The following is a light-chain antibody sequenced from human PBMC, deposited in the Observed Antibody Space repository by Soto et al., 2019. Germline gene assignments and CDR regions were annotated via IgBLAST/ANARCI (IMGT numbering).Light chain of an antibody. CDR1: SSHIVNNY. CDR2: DNN. V-gene: IGLV1-51*01. CDR3: GTWDSSLSAGGV. Sequence: QSVLTQPPSVSAAPGRKVSISCSGSSSHIVNNYLSWYQQLPGTAPKLLIYDNNKQPSGIPDRFSGSKSGTSATLGITGLQTGDEADYYCGTWDSSLSAGGVFGTGTKVTVL. J-gene: IGLJ1*01.